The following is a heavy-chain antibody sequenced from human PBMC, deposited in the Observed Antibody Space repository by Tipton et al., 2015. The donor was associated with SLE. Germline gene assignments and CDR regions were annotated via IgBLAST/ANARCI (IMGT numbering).Heavy chain of an antibody. Sequence: TLSLTCAVYGGSFSVYYWSWLRQPPGKGLEWIGEINHSGSTNYNPSLESRVTLSVDTSRNQLSLKLDSVTAADTAVYYCARGEGYYGSGSYQGWFDPWGQGTLVTVSS. CDR3: ARGEGYYGSGSYQGWFDP. J-gene: IGHJ5*02. D-gene: IGHD3-10*01. CDR1: GGSFSVYY. CDR2: INHSGST. V-gene: IGHV4-34*01.